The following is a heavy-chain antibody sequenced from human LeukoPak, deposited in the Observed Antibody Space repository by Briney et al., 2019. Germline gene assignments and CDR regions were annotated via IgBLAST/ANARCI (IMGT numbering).Heavy chain of an antibody. CDR3: ASRGYDIPDYYYYGMDV. Sequence: ASLRLSCAASGFTFGNYLMSWIRQPPGKGLEWIGEINHSGSTNYNPSLKSRVTISVDTSKNQFSLKLSSVTAADTAVYYCASRGYDIPDYYYYGMDVWGKGTTVTVSS. CDR2: INHSGST. CDR1: GFTFGNYL. D-gene: IGHD3-9*01. V-gene: IGHV4-34*01. J-gene: IGHJ6*04.